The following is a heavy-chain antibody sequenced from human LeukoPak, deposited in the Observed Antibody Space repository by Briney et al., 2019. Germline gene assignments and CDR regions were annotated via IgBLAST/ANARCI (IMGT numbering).Heavy chain of an antibody. CDR3: ARDSVTGTGFDY. CDR1: GYSISSGYY. Sequence: SETLSLTCTVSGYSISSGYYWGWIRQPPGKGLEWIGSIYHSGSTYYNPSLKSRVTISVDTSKSQFSLKLSSVTAADTAVYYCARDSVTGTGFDYWGQGTLVTVSS. V-gene: IGHV4-38-2*02. J-gene: IGHJ4*02. D-gene: IGHD5-18*01. CDR2: IYHSGST.